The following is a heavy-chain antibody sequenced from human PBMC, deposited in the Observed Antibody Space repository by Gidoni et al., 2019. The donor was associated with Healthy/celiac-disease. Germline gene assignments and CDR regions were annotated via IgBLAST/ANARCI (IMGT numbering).Heavy chain of an antibody. CDR3: AKVPSLIAVAPFDY. J-gene: IGHJ4*02. Sequence: EVQLVESGGGLVQPGGSLRLSCAASGFTFSSYAMGWVRQAPGKGLGWFSAISGSSGSTYYADSVKGRFTISRDNSKNTLYLQMNSLRAEDTAVYYCAKVPSLIAVAPFDYWGQGTLVTVSS. D-gene: IGHD6-19*01. CDR1: GFTFSSYA. V-gene: IGHV3-23*04. CDR2: ISGSSGST.